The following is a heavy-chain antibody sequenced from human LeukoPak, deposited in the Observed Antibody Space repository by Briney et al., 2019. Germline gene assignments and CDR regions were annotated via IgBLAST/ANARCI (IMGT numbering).Heavy chain of an antibody. CDR3: AREGPDYGMDV. V-gene: IGHV3-30*03. D-gene: IGHD1-14*01. J-gene: IGHJ6*02. Sequence: GGSLRLSCAASGFTFSSYGMHWVRQAPGKGLEWVAVISYDGSNKYYADSVKGRFTISRDNSKNTLYLQMNSLRAEDTAVYYCAREGPDYGMDVWGQGTTVTVSS. CDR2: ISYDGSNK. CDR1: GFTFSSYG.